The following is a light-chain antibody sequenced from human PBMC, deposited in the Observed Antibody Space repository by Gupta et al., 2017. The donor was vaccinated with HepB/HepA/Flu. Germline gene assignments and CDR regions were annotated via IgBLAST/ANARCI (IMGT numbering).Light chain of an antibody. CDR1: KVGDKY. CDR3: QAWDSSTVV. V-gene: IGLV3-1*01. Sequence: SYELTPPPSVSVSPGQTASITCSGDKVGDKYACWYQQKPGQSPVLVIYQDSKRPSGTPELFSGSNSGNTATLTISGTQAMDEADYYCQAWDSSTVVFGGGTKLTVL. CDR2: QDS. J-gene: IGLJ2*01.